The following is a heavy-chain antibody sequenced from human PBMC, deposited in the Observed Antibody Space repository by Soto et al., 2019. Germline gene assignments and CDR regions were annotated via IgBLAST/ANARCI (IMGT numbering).Heavy chain of an antibody. D-gene: IGHD2-21*02. V-gene: IGHV4-61*01. Sequence: SETLSLTCSVSGGSNRSSHTSTYWTWIRQPPGKGLEWIAYIYHNGNTAYNPSLKSRITISVDSSKNQFYRKMNSVTAADTAVYYCARLNWNCGGDCYIDSWGPGILVTVSS. CDR3: ARLNWNCGGDCYIDS. CDR1: GGSNRSSHTSTY. J-gene: IGHJ4*02. CDR2: IYHNGNT.